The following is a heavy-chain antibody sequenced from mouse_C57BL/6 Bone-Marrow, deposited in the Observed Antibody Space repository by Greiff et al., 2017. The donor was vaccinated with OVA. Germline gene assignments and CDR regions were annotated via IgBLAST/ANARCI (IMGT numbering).Heavy chain of an antibody. Sequence: QVQLQQSGAELVKPGASVKLSCKASGYTFTSSWMKWVKQRPGQGLAWIGEIDPSASYTNSNQKFTGTATLTVHTSSSTAYKQLSSLTSEDSAVYYCAREGVGDYAGPFAYWGQGTLVTVSA. D-gene: IGHD2-4*01. V-gene: IGHV1-50*01. CDR3: AREGVGDYAGPFAY. CDR2: IDPSASYT. CDR1: GYTFTSSW. J-gene: IGHJ3*01.